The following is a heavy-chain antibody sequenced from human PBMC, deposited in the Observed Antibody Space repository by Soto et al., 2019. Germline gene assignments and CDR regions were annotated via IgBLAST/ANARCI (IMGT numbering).Heavy chain of an antibody. CDR2: IYYSGST. J-gene: IGHJ6*03. Sequence: SETLSLTCTVSGGSISSYYWSWIRQPPGKGLEWIGYIYYSGSTNYNPSLKSRVTISVDTSKNQFSLKLSSVTAADTAVYYCARIKPLKGYSSSFTDYYYYMDVWGKGTTVTVSS. V-gene: IGHV4-59*01. CDR3: ARIKPLKGYSSSFTDYYYYMDV. D-gene: IGHD6-13*01. CDR1: GGSISSYY.